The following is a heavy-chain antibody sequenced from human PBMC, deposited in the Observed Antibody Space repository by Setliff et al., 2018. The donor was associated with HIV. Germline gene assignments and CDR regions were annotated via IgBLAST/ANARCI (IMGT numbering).Heavy chain of an antibody. J-gene: IGHJ6*03. D-gene: IGHD3-10*01. CDR3: ATAGEMATIGYSYYYMDV. Sequence: RASVKVSCKASGGTFTRYAINWVRQAPGQGREWMGGITPIFGEGKYAQKFQGRVTITADESTSTAYMELSGLRSEDTAVYYCATAGEMATIGYSYYYMDVWGKGTTVTVSS. CDR1: GGTFTRYA. V-gene: IGHV1-69*13. CDR2: ITPIFGEG.